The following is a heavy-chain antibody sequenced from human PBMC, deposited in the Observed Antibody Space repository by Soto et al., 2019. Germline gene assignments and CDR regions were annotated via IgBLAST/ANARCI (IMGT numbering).Heavy chain of an antibody. J-gene: IGHJ6*02. V-gene: IGHV1-3*01. CDR2: INAGNGNT. CDR3: AKGRSYYYYYGVDV. CDR1: GYTFTSYA. Sequence: GASVKVSCKASGYTFTSYAMHWVRQAPGQRLEWMGWINAGNGNTKYSQKFQGRVTITRDMSTSTAYMELNSLRAEDTALYYCAKGRSYYYYYGVDVWGQGTTVTVSS.